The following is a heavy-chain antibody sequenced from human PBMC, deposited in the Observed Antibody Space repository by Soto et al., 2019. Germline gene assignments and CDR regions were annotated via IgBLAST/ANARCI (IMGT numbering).Heavy chain of an antibody. Sequence: PGGSLRLSCAASGFTFSSYAMHWVRQAPGKGLEWVAVISYDGSNKYYADSVKGRFTISRDNSKNTLYLQMNSLRAEDTAVYYCARDGYCSGGSCVNWFDPWGQGTLGTV. V-gene: IGHV3-30-3*01. D-gene: IGHD2-15*01. CDR1: GFTFSSYA. J-gene: IGHJ5*02. CDR3: ARDGYCSGGSCVNWFDP. CDR2: ISYDGSNK.